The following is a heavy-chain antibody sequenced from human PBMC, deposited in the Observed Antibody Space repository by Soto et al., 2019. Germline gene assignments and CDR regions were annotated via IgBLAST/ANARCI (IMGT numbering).Heavy chain of an antibody. CDR1: GYSISSGYY. J-gene: IGHJ6*02. CDR3: ARVRSRFWEWLSVYYYYGMDV. V-gene: IGHV4-38-2*01. CDR2: IYHSGST. D-gene: IGHD3-3*01. Sequence: SETLSLTCAVSGYSISSGYYWGWIRQPPGKGLEWIGSIYHSGSTYYNPSLKSRVTISVDTSKNQFSLKLSSVTAADTAVYYCARVRSRFWEWLSVYYYYGMDVWGQGTTVTVSS.